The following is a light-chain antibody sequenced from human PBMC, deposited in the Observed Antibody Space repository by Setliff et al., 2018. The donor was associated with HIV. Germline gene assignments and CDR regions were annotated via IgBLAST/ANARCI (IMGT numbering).Light chain of an antibody. Sequence: QSVLAQPPSVSGAPGQRVTISCTGSSSNIGAGYDVHWYQQLPGTAPKILIYGNSNRPSGVPDRFSGSKSGTSASLAITGLQAEDEADYYCQSYDSSLSGSDVFGTGTKVAV. V-gene: IGLV1-40*01. CDR2: GNS. CDR1: SSNIGAGYD. CDR3: QSYDSSLSGSDV. J-gene: IGLJ1*01.